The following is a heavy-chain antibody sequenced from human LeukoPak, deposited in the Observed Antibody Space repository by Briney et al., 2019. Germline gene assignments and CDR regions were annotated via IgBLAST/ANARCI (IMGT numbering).Heavy chain of an antibody. J-gene: IGHJ6*02. V-gene: IGHV4-59*12. CDR2: IYYSGST. Sequence: SETLSLTCTVSGGSISSYYWSWIRQPPGKGLEWIGYIYYSGSTNYNPSLMSRVTISVDTSKNQFSLKLSSVTAADTAIYYCARDVRGCGGDFDDCEYYYNGMDVWGQGTTVTVSS. CDR3: ARDVRGCGGDFDDCEYYYNGMDV. CDR1: GGSISSYY. D-gene: IGHD2-21*02.